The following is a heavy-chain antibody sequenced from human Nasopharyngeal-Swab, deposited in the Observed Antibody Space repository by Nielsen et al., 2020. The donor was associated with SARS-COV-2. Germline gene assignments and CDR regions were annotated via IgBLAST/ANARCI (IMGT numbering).Heavy chain of an antibody. J-gene: IGHJ6*03. Sequence: WVRQAPGQGLEWMGTINPSGGGTAYAQKFQGRVTMTRDTSTSTVYMELSSLRSDDTAVYYCARDLEAAASYYYFYMDVWGKGTTVTVSS. V-gene: IGHV1-46*01. CDR2: INPSGGGT. CDR3: ARDLEAAASYYYFYMDV. D-gene: IGHD2-15*01.